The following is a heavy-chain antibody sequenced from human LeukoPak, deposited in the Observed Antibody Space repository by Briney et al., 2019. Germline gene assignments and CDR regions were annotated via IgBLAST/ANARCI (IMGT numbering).Heavy chain of an antibody. CDR3: ARVGGCSGGSCYSGVYNYFYMDV. CDR2: ISAYNAKT. CDR1: GYTFTSYG. Sequence: ASVKVSCKASGYTFTSYGINWVRQAPGQGLEWMGWISAYNAKTNYAQKFQGRLTMTTDTSTRKVDMELRSLRSDDTAVYYCARVGGCSGGSCYSGVYNYFYMDVWGKGTTVTVS. D-gene: IGHD2-15*01. J-gene: IGHJ6*03. V-gene: IGHV1-18*01.